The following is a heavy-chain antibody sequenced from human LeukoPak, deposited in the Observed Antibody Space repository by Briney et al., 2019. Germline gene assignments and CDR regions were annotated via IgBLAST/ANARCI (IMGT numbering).Heavy chain of an antibody. J-gene: IGHJ4*02. Sequence: PGGSLKLSCMGSGYSFSNYWIGWVRQMPGKGLEWMGSVDPGDSDTRYSPSFQCQVTISADKSIHTAYLQWSSLRASDTAMYFCGRLSNGNYGVHYWGQGALVTVSA. CDR1: GYSFSNYW. D-gene: IGHD1-7*01. V-gene: IGHV5-51*01. CDR3: GRLSNGNYGVHY. CDR2: VDPGDSDT.